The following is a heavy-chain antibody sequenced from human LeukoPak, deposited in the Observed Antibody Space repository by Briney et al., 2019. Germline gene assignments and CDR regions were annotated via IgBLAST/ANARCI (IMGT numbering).Heavy chain of an antibody. CDR1: GYTFTGYY. D-gene: IGHD4-23*01. CDR2: ISTYNTNT. Sequence: ASVKVSCKPSGYTFTGYYLHWVRQAPGQGLEWMGWISTYNTNTNYAQKLQGRVTMTTDTSTSTAYMELRSLRSDDTAIYYCARTSGTVADYWGQGTLVTVSS. V-gene: IGHV1-18*04. J-gene: IGHJ4*02. CDR3: ARTSGTVADY.